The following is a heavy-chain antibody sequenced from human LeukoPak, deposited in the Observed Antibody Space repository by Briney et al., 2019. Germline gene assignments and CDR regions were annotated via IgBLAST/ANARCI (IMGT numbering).Heavy chain of an antibody. CDR3: ARASRGRELLGPLDP. CDR2: ISNDGSNK. V-gene: IGHV3-30-3*01. D-gene: IGHD1-26*01. Sequence: PGRSLRLSCAASGFTFSSYAMHWVRQAPGKGLEWVADISNDGSNKYYTESVKGRFTISRDNSKNTLYLQMNSLRAEDTAVYYCARASRGRELLGPLDPWGQGTVVTVSA. J-gene: IGHJ5*02. CDR1: GFTFSSYA.